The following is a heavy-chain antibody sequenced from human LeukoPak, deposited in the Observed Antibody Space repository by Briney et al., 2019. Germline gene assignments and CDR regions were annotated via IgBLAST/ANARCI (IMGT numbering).Heavy chain of an antibody. CDR1: GGTFSSYA. CDR2: IIPIFGTA. D-gene: IGHD2-2*01. CDR3: ARDQIPAAAIPNWFDP. V-gene: IGHV1-69*05. Sequence: SVKVSCKASGGTFSSYAISWVRQAPGQGLEWMGRIIPIFGTANYAQKFQGRVTITTDESTSTAYMVLSSLRSEDTAVYYCARDQIPAAAIPNWFDPWGQGTLVTVSS. J-gene: IGHJ5*02.